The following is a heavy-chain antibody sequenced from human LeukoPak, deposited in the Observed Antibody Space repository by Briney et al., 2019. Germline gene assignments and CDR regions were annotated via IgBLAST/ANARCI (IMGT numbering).Heavy chain of an antibody. D-gene: IGHD3-10*01. Sequence: SQTLSPTCTLSGGSISSSSYYWGWIRHPPGKGLEWIGSIYYGGITFYNPSLKSRVTISVDTSKNQFSLKLSSVTAADTAVYYCAGEGRAGFASGYCCEGTLVTVSS. CDR1: GGSISSSSYY. J-gene: IGHJ4*02. CDR2: IYYGGIT. CDR3: AGEGRAGFASGY. V-gene: IGHV4-39*01.